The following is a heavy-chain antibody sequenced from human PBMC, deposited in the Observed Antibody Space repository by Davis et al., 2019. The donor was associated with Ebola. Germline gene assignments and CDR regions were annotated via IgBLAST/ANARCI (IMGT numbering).Heavy chain of an antibody. CDR2: IYPGDSDT. Sequence: PAGSLRLSCQGSGSSFTTYWIGWVRQMPGKGLEWMGIIYPGDSDTRDSTSFQGQVTISADKSISTAYLQWSSLKASDTAMYYCARGSYCSSTSCPFDLWGRGTLVTVSS. V-gene: IGHV5-51*01. CDR1: GSSFTTYW. CDR3: ARGSYCSSTSCPFDL. D-gene: IGHD2-2*01. J-gene: IGHJ2*01.